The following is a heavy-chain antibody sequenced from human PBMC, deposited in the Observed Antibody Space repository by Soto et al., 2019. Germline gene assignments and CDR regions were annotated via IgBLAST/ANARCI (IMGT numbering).Heavy chain of an antibody. D-gene: IGHD3-10*01. J-gene: IGHJ6*02. CDR1: GGSTSSGGYY. CDR3: ARGGFGEAFVYYDYYGMDV. CDR2: ISYSGST. V-gene: IGHV4-31*03. Sequence: QVQLQESGPGLVKPSQTLSLTSTVSGGSTSSGGYYWSWIRQHPEKGLEWIGYISYSGSTYYNPSIKSRVTISVDTSNNQFSLKLSSVTAADTAVYYCARGGFGEAFVYYDYYGMDVWGQGTTVTVSS.